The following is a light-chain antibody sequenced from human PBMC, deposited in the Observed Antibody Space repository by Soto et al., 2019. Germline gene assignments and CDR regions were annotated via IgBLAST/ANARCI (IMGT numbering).Light chain of an antibody. CDR3: QQCYSTPHS. V-gene: IGKV1-39*01. CDR2: AAS. CDR1: QSISNY. J-gene: IGKJ3*01. Sequence: DFQMTQSASSLSASVGDRVTITCRASQSISNYLNWYQQKPGRAPKLLIYAASTLQSGVPSRFGGSGSGTDFTLTISSLQPADFATYYCQQCYSTPHSFGPGTKVDIK.